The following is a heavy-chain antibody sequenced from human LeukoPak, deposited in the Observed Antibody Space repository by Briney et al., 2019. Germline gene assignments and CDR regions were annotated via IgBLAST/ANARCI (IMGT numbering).Heavy chain of an antibody. V-gene: IGHV4-39*01. CDR1: GGPISSSSYY. J-gene: IGHJ2*01. CDR2: IYYSGST. CDR3: ARSVREDYDILTGSLFDL. Sequence: PSETLSLTCTVSGGPISSSSYYWGWIRQPPGKGLEWIGSIYYSGSTYYNPSLKSRVTISVDTSKNQFSLKLSSVTAADTAVYYCARSVREDYDILTGSLFDLWGRGTLVTVSS. D-gene: IGHD3-9*01.